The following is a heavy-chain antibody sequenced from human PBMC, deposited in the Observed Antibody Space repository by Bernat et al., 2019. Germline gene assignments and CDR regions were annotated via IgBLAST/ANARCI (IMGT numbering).Heavy chain of an antibody. CDR2: IWYDGSNK. CDR1: GFTFSSYG. V-gene: IGHV3-33*01. Sequence: QVQLVESGGGVVQPGRSLRLSCAASGFTFSSYGMHWVRQAPGKGLEWVAVIWYDGSNKYYADSVKGRFTISRDNSKNTLYLQMNSLSAEDTAVYYCARDHQGFGEIEYWGQGTLVTVSP. CDR3: ARDHQGFGEIEY. D-gene: IGHD3-10*01. J-gene: IGHJ4*02.